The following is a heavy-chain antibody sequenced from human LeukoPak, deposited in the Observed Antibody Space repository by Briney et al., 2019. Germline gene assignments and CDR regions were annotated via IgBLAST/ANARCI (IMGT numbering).Heavy chain of an antibody. Sequence: SETLSLTCTVSGGSISSYYFSWIRQPPGKGLEWIGYIYYTGSTNSNPSLKSRVAISVDTSKNQFSLKLSSVTAADTAVYYCARGVMSTIWPFDCWGQGTLVTVSS. D-gene: IGHD2-2*01. J-gene: IGHJ4*02. CDR2: IYYTGST. CDR1: GGSISSYY. CDR3: ARGVMSTIWPFDC. V-gene: IGHV4-59*01.